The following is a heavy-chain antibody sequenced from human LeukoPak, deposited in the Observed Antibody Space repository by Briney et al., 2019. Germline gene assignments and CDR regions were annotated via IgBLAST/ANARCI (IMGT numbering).Heavy chain of an antibody. Sequence: SGPTLVNPTQTLTLTCTFSGFSPTTSGVGVGWIRQPPGKALEWLALIYWDDDERHSPSLKSRLTITKDTSKTQVVLTVTLMDPVDTGTYYCAHSQKRGSCTGGSCYHFDYWGQGTLVTVSS. CDR3: AHSQKRGSCTGGSCYHFDY. D-gene: IGHD2-15*01. CDR1: GFSPTTSGVG. J-gene: IGHJ4*02. CDR2: IYWDDDE. V-gene: IGHV2-5*02.